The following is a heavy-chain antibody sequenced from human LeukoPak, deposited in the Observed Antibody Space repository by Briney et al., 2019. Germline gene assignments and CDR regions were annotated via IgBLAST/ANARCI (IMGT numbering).Heavy chain of an antibody. J-gene: IGHJ6*02. V-gene: IGHV3-23*01. Sequence: GGSLRLSCAASGFTFSSYAMSWVRQAPGKGLEWVSAISGSGGSTYYADSVKGRFTISRNNSKNSRNLQRNSLRAEDTAVYYGAKDPPWIPTPYNVREFGGQGTTFTVS. CDR3: AKDPPWIPTPYNVREF. CDR2: ISGSGGST. D-gene: IGHD5-12*01. CDR1: GFTFSSYA.